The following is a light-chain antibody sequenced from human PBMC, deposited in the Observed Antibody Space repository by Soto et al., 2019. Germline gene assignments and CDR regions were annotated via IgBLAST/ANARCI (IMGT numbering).Light chain of an antibody. J-gene: IGLJ2*01. CDR2: EVS. V-gene: IGLV2-14*01. CDR3: SSYTNSSPYVV. Sequence: QSALTQPAPVSGSPGQSITISCAGTSSDVGYYNYVSWYQQHPGKAPKLMIYEVSNRPSGVSNRFSGSKSGNTASLTISGLQAEDEADYYCSSYTNSSPYVVFGGGTKLTVL. CDR1: SSDVGYYNY.